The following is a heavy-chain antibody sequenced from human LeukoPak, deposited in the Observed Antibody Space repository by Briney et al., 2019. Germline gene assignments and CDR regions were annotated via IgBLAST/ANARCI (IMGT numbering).Heavy chain of an antibody. Sequence: SETLSLTCTVSGGSINAYYWSWIRQPPGKGLEWIGEINHSGSTNYNPSLKSRVTISVDTSKNQFSLKLSSVTAADTAVYYCARLHFWSGYSYWGQGTLVTVSS. CDR3: ARLHFWSGYSY. CDR2: INHSGST. J-gene: IGHJ4*02. V-gene: IGHV4-34*01. D-gene: IGHD3-3*01. CDR1: GGSINAYY.